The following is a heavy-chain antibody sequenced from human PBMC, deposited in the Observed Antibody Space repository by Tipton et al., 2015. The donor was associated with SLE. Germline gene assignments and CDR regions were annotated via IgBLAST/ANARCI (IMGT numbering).Heavy chain of an antibody. J-gene: IGHJ4*02. V-gene: IGHV4-59*11. CDR2: IYYSGST. Sequence: TLSLTCTVSGGSISSHYWSWIRQPPGKGLEWIGYIYYSGSTNYNPSLKSRVTISVDTSKNQFSLKLSSVTAADTAVYYCVRAMEQWFGVFDNWGQGTLATVSS. CDR3: VRAMEQWFGVFDN. CDR1: GGSISSHY. D-gene: IGHD3-16*01.